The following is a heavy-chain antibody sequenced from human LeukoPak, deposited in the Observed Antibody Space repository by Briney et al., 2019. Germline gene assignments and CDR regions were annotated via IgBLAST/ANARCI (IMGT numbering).Heavy chain of an antibody. J-gene: IGHJ4*02. D-gene: IGHD6-13*01. CDR1: GYIFTSYW. CDR3: ARQGYSSSWYGGY. CDR2: IYPGDSDT. V-gene: IGHV5-51*01. Sequence: GESLKISCKGSGYIFTSYWIGWVRQMPGKGLEWMGIIYPGDSDTRYSPSFQGQVTISADKSINTAYLQWSSLKASDTAMYYCARQGYSSSWYGGYWGQGTLATVSS.